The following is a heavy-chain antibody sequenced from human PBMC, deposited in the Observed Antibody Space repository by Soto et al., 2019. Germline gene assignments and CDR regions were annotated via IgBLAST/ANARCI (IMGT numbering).Heavy chain of an antibody. Sequence: QVQLVQSGAEVKRPGSSVKVSCESSGDTFNSYLISWVRQAPGQGLEWMGGIIPIIRVTHYAQRFQGRVTVSALRSTGRAYVASAYLGSADSALCCFARELEGSRGANQGGGGTLVPVSS. CDR3: ARELEGSRGANQ. CDR1: GDTFNSYL. V-gene: IGHV1-69*17. J-gene: IGHJ1*01. CDR2: IIPIIRVT. D-gene: IGHD2-2*01.